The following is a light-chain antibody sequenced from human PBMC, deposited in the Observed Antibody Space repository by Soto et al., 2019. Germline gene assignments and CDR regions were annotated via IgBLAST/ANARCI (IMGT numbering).Light chain of an antibody. Sequence: DIQMTQSPSTLSASVGDRVTITCRASQTIRTWLAWYQQKPGKVPKLLIYDASTLRGGVPSRFSGSGSGTEFTLTIRSLQPDDFATYYCQQYNTYSTXGQGTKVDIK. CDR2: DAS. V-gene: IGKV1-5*01. CDR3: QQYNTYST. J-gene: IGKJ1*01. CDR1: QTIRTW.